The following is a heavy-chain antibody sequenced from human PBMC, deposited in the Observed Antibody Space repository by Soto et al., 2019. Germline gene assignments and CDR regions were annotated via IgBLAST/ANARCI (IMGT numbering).Heavy chain of an antibody. CDR1: GFDFTAAW. Sequence: QVVESGGGLVTPGKSVTLSCVGSGFDFTAAWMNWVRQAPGTGLEWVGRIKSRGNGATTDYSAPVKGRFIISRDDSKNTVYLHMNSLKFEDTAVYFCSKQRGPSGFSYYGLEVWGQGGTVTVTS. J-gene: IGHJ6*01. CDR2: IKSRGNGATT. V-gene: IGHV3-15*07. D-gene: IGHD3-3*01. CDR3: SKQRGPSGFSYYGLEV.